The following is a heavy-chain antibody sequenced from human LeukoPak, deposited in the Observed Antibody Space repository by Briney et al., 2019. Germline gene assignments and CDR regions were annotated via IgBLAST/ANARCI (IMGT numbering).Heavy chain of an antibody. J-gene: IGHJ4*02. CDR2: IWYDGSNK. CDR3: ARDHDYGGNSPFDY. CDR1: GFTFSSNG. Sequence: PGRSLRLSCAASGFTFSSNGMHWVRQAPGKGLEWVAVIWYDGSNKYYADSVKGRFTISRDNSKNTLYLQMNSLRAEDTAVYYCARDHDYGGNSPFDYWGQGTLVTVSS. D-gene: IGHD4-23*01. V-gene: IGHV3-33*01.